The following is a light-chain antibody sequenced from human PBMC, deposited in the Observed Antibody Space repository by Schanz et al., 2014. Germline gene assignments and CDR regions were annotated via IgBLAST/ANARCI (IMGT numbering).Light chain of an antibody. J-gene: IGLJ1*01. CDR2: EVT. CDR3: SSYAGSNNLDV. CDR1: RSDVGGYNY. V-gene: IGLV2-8*01. Sequence: QSVLTQPPSASGSPGQSVTISCTGTRSDVGGYNYVSWYQQHPGKAPKLMIYEVTERPSGVPDRFSGSKSGNTASLTVSGLQAEDEADYYCSSYAGSNNLDVFGTGTKLTVL.